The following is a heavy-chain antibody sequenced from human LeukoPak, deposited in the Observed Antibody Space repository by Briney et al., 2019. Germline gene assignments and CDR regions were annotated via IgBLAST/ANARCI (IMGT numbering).Heavy chain of an antibody. CDR1: GGSISGYY. D-gene: IGHD1-26*01. CDR2: TYHSGST. J-gene: IGHJ4*02. Sequence: SSETLSLTCTVSGGSISGYYWSWIRQPPGKGLEWIGYTYHSGSTNYNPSLKSRVTMSVDTSKNQFSLKLSSVTAADTAVYYCVRGGIVGTTARIPLFDYWGQGTLVTVSS. CDR3: VRGGIVGTTARIPLFDY. V-gene: IGHV4-59*01.